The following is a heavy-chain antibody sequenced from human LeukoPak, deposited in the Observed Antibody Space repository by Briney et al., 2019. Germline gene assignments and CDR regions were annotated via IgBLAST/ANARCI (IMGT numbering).Heavy chain of an antibody. CDR2: ISGSGGMT. CDR1: GFTFNDYA. V-gene: IGHV3-23*01. Sequence: GESLRLSCAASGFTFNDYAMSWVRQAPGKGLEWVSAISGSGGMTSYVDSVKGRFTISRDNSKNSLYLQMNSLRAEDTAVYYCARVVLGYPLSWGQGTLVTVSS. J-gene: IGHJ5*02. CDR3: ARVVLGYPLS. D-gene: IGHD2-15*01.